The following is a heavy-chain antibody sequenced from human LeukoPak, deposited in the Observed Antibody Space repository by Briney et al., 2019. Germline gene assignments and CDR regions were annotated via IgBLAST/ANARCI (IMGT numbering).Heavy chain of an antibody. V-gene: IGHV3-73*01. J-gene: IGHJ4*02. CDR3: TRGITMVRGVTSPFDY. CDR1: GFTFSGSA. CDR2: IRSKANSYAT. Sequence: GGSLKLSCAASGFTFSGSAMHWVRQAPGKGLEWVGRIRSKANSYATAYAASVKGRFTISRDDSKNTAYLQMNSLKTEDTAVYYCTRGITMVRGVTSPFDYWGQGTPVTVSS. D-gene: IGHD3-10*01.